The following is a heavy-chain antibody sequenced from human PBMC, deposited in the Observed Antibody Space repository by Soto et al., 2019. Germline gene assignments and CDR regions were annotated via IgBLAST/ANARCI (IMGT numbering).Heavy chain of an antibody. J-gene: IGHJ4*02. D-gene: IGHD6-19*01. CDR3: VRHQRYSSGWYIDY. Sequence: SETLSLTCTVSGGSINSNSYYWGWIRQPPGKGLEWIGNVYYRGTTYYNPSLKGRVTISVDTSKNQFSLKLSSVTAADTAVFFCVRHQRYSSGWYIDYWGQGTLVTVS. CDR1: GGSINSNSYY. V-gene: IGHV4-39*01. CDR2: VYYRGTT.